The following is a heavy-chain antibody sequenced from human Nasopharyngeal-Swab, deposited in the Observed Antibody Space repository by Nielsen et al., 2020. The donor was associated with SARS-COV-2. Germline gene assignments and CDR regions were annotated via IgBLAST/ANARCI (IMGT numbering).Heavy chain of an antibody. V-gene: IGHV4-59*13. CDR2: IYGSGTT. J-gene: IGHJ4*02. D-gene: IGHD6-19*01. Sequence: SETLSLTCTVSDYSISSYYWTWIRQSPGKGPEWIGYIYGSGTTNYNPSLKSRVTLSLDASNKQFSLKLNSLTAADTAVYYCARGSAYGQWLLDWGQGTQVAVSS. CDR3: ARGSAYGQWLLD. CDR1: DYSISSYY.